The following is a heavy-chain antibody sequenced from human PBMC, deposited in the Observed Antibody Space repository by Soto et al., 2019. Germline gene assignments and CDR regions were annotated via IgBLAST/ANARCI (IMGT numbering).Heavy chain of an antibody. CDR2: IKQDESEK. D-gene: IGHD3-22*01. V-gene: IGHV3-7*03. J-gene: IGHJ4*02. Sequence: LRLSCAASGFAFSSYWMNWVRQAPGRGLEWVADIKQDESEKYYVDSVKGRFTISRDNAKNSLYLQMDSLRAEDTAVYYCARGDYFDRRFDYWGRGTLVTVSS. CDR3: ARGDYFDRRFDY. CDR1: GFAFSSYW.